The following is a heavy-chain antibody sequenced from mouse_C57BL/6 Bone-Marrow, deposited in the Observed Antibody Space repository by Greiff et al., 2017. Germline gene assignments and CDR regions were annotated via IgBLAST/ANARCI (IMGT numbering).Heavy chain of an antibody. J-gene: IGHJ3*01. Sequence: ECGPGILQPSQTLSLTCSFSGFSLSTFGMGVGWIRQPSGKGLEWLAHIWWDDDKYYNPALKSRLTISKDTSKNQVFLKIANVDTADAATYYCARIAIYSGRWFAYWGQGTLVTVSA. CDR2: IWWDDDK. V-gene: IGHV8-8*01. D-gene: IGHD2-1*01. CDR3: ARIAIYSGRWFAY. CDR1: GFSLSTFGMG.